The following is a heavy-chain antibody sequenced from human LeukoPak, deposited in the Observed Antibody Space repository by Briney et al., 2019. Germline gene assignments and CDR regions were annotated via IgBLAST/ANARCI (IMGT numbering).Heavy chain of an antibody. V-gene: IGHV3-15*01. Sequence: PGGSLRLSCAASGFTFSNAWMSWVRQAPGKGLEWVGRIKSKTDGGTTDYAAPVKGRFTISRDDSKNTLYLQMNSLKTEDTAVYYCTTVGGISGSYYLGVSDYYYYMDVWGKGTTVTVSS. J-gene: IGHJ6*03. CDR1: GFTFSNAW. D-gene: IGHD1-26*01. CDR2: IKSKTDGGTT. CDR3: TTVGGISGSYYLGVSDYYYYMDV.